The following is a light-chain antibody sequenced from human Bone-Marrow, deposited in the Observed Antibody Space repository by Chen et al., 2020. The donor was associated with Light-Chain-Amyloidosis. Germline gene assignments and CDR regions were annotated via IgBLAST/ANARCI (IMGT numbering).Light chain of an antibody. CDR2: RDT. V-gene: IGLV3-25*03. J-gene: IGLJ2*01. CDR3: QSADSSGTYEVI. CDR1: DLPTKY. Sequence: SSELTQPPSVSECPGQLAWTTRSGDDLPTKYAFWYQQKPGQASVLVIHRDTERPSGISERFSGSSSGTTATFTISGVQAEDEAYYHCQSADSSGTYEVIFGGGTKLTVL.